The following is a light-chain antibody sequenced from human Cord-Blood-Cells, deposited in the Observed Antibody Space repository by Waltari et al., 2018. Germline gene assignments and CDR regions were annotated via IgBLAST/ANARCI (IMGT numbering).Light chain of an antibody. CDR2: QDN. J-gene: IGLJ3*02. CDR1: RGSIASNY. Sequence: NFMLTQPHSVSESPGKTVTISCTRSRGSIASNYVQGYQHRPGSSPTPVIHQDNQRPSGVPDRFSGSIDSSSNSASLTISGLKTEDEADYYCQSYDSSNQVFGGGTKLTVL. CDR3: QSYDSSNQV. V-gene: IGLV6-57*01.